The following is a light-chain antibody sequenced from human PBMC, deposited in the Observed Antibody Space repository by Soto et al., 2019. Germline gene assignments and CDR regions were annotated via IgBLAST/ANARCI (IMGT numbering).Light chain of an antibody. CDR3: QQRSNWPWT. J-gene: IGKJ1*01. Sequence: EIVLTQSPATLSLSPGERATLSCRASQSVSSYLAWYQQKTGQAPRLLIYDASNRDTGIPGRFSGSGSGTDFTLPLSRLEPEDFEVYYCQQRSNWPWTFGQGTKVDIK. V-gene: IGKV3-11*01. CDR1: QSVSSY. CDR2: DAS.